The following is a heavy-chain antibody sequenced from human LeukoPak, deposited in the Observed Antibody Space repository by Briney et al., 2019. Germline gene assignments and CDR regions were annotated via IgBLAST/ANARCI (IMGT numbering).Heavy chain of an antibody. CDR3: ARVVSRFYGMDV. CDR1: GGTFSSYA. V-gene: IGHV1-69*13. CDR2: IIPIFGTA. Sequence: ASVKVSCKASGGTFSSYAISWVRQAPGQGLEWMGGIIPIFGTANYAQKFQGRVTITADESTSTAYMELSSLRAEDTAVYYCARVVSRFYGMDVWGQGTTVTVSS. J-gene: IGHJ6*02. D-gene: IGHD1-14*01.